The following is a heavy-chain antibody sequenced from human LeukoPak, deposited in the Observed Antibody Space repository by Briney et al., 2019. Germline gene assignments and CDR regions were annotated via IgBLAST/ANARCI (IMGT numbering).Heavy chain of an antibody. V-gene: IGHV1-18*01. CDR3: ARDRLGYCSSTSCWTGDY. D-gene: IGHD2-2*01. Sequence: GASVKVSCKASGYTFTSYGISWVRQAPGQGLEWMGWISAYNGNTNYAQKLQGRVTMTTDTSTNTAYMELRSLRSDDTAVYYCARDRLGYCSSTSCWTGDYWGQGTLVTVSS. J-gene: IGHJ4*02. CDR2: ISAYNGNT. CDR1: GYTFTSYG.